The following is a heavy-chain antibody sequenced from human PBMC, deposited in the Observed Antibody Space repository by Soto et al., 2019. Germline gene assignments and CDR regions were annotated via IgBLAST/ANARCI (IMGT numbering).Heavy chain of an antibody. CDR1: GGSISSYY. CDR2: IYYSGST. CDR3: ARLMTTVNQGIEY. J-gene: IGHJ4*02. V-gene: IGHV4-59*08. D-gene: IGHD4-17*01. Sequence: QVQLQESGPGLVKPSETLSLTCTVSGGSISSYYWSWIRQHPGKGLEWIGYIYYSGSTNYNPSLKSRVTISVDTSKNQFSLKLSSVTAADTAVYYCARLMTTVNQGIEYWGQGTLVTVSS.